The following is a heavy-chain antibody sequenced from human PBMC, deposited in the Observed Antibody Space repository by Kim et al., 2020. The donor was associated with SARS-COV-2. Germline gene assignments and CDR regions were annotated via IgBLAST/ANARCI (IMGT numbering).Heavy chain of an antibody. CDR1: GFTFSNYW. J-gene: IGHJ4*02. CDR3: ARDYYGNLDH. D-gene: IGHD3-10*01. CDR2: IKGDASEK. V-gene: IGHV3-7*01. Sequence: GGSLRLSCAASGFTFSNYWMAWVRQAPGKGPEWVANIKGDASEKHYVDSVKGRFSISRDNAKNSLYLQMNSLRADDTAVYYCARDYYGNLDHWGQGTLVTVSS.